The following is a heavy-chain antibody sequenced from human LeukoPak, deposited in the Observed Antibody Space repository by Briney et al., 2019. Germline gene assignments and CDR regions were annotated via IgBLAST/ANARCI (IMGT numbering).Heavy chain of an antibody. CDR1: GITLSNYG. J-gene: IGHJ4*02. D-gene: IGHD3-22*01. Sequence: GGSLRLSCAVSGITLSNYGMSWARQAPGKGLEWVVGISDSGGRTNYADSVKGRFTISRDNPKNTLYLQMNSLRAEDTAVYFCAKRGVVIRVILVGFHKEAYYFDSWGQGALVTVSS. CDR2: ISDSGGRT. V-gene: IGHV3-23*01. CDR3: AKRGVVIRVILVGFHKEAYYFDS.